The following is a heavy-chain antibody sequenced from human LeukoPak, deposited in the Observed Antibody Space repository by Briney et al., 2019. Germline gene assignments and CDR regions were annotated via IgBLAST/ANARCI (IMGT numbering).Heavy chain of an antibody. CDR1: GFTFSNYW. CDR3: VKDSSSGSYFDY. CDR2: INQDGSEK. D-gene: IGHD3-10*01. V-gene: IGHV3-7*01. Sequence: PGGSLRLSCAASGFTFSNYWMSWVRQAPGKGLEWVAHINQDGSEKYYVDSVKGRFTISRDNSKNTLYLQMNSLRVEDTAVYYCVKDSSSGSYFDYWGQGTLVTVSS. J-gene: IGHJ4*02.